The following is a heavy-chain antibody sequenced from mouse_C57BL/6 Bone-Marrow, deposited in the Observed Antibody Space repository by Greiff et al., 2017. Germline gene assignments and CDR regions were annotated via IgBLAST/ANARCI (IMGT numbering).Heavy chain of an antibody. V-gene: IGHV1-64*01. CDR3: ARFAMDY. CDR2: IHPISGST. Sequence: QVQLQQPGAELVKPGASVKLSCKASGHTFTSYWMHWVKQRPGQGLEWIGMIHPISGSTNYNEKFKSKATLTVDKSPSTAYMQLSSLTSEDSAVYYCARFAMDYWGQGTSVTVSS. J-gene: IGHJ4*01. CDR1: GHTFTSYW.